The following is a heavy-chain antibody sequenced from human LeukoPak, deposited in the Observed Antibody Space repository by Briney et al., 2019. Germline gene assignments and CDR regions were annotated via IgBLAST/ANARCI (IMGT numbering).Heavy chain of an antibody. CDR3: ARLAADSSGYSLFDY. J-gene: IGHJ4*02. D-gene: IGHD3-22*01. V-gene: IGHV4-34*01. CDR2: INHSGST. CDR1: GGSFSGYY. Sequence: SETLSLTCAVYGGSFSGYYWSWIRQPPGKGLEWIGEINHSGSTNYNPSLKSRVTISVDTSKNQFSLKLSSVTAADTAVHYCARLAADSSGYSLFDYWGQGTLVTVSS.